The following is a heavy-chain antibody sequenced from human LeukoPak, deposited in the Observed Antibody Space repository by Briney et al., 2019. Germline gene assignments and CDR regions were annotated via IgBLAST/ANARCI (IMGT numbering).Heavy chain of an antibody. J-gene: IGHJ4*02. V-gene: IGHV3-21*01. Sequence: GGSLRLSCAASGFTFSSYSMNWVRQAPGKGLEWVSSISSSSSYIYYADSVKGRFTISRDNAKNSLYLQMNSLRAEDTAVYYCARGLGYCSGGSCYGDYWGQGTLVTVSS. CDR3: ARGLGYCSGGSCYGDY. D-gene: IGHD2-15*01. CDR1: GFTFSSYS. CDR2: ISSSSSYI.